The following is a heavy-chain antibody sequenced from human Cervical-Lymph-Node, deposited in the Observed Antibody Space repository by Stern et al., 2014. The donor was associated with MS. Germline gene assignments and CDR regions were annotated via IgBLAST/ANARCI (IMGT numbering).Heavy chain of an antibody. CDR1: GFSFSSHV. J-gene: IGHJ6*02. V-gene: IGHV3-30*18. Sequence: VQLVESGGGVVQPGKSLRLSCAAAGFSFSSHVMYWVRQAPGKGLEWVAGISYDGTNEYYAYPVKGRFTISRDNSKNTLFLQMNSLRAEDTAVYYCAKEGAVLVKSYGLDVWGQGTTVTVS. CDR3: AKEGAVLVKSYGLDV. D-gene: IGHD2-21*01. CDR2: ISYDGTNE.